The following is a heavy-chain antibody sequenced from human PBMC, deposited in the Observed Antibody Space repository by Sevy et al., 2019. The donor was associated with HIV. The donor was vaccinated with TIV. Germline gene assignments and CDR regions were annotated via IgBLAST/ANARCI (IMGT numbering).Heavy chain of an antibody. CDR2: VYDSGNS. D-gene: IGHD3-22*01. V-gene: IGHV4-59*01. CDR1: GGSINSFF. J-gene: IGHJ4*02. CDR3: ARERGIYCDSRGFHLQYYFDS. Sequence: SETLSLTCAVSGGSINSFFWSWIRQSPGKGLEWIGYVYDSGNSEYNPSLRSRVTISVDTSKNQFSLKLSSVTAADTAVYYCARERGIYCDSRGFHLQYYFDSWGQGTLVTVSS.